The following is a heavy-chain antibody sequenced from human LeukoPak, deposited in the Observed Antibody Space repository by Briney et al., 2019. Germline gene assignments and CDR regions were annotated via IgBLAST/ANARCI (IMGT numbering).Heavy chain of an antibody. CDR2: IIPIFGTA. CDR3: ARGFSSSSYHFDY. Sequence: GASVKVSCRASGGTFSSYAISWVRQAPGQGLEWMGRIIPIFGTANYAQKFQGRVTITTDESTSTAYMELSSLRSEDTAVYYCARGFSSSSYHFDYWGQGTLVTVSS. D-gene: IGHD6-13*01. CDR1: GGTFSSYA. J-gene: IGHJ4*02. V-gene: IGHV1-69*05.